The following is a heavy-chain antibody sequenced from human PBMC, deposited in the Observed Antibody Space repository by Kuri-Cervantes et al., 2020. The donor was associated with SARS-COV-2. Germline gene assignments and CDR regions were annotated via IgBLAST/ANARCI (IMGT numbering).Heavy chain of an antibody. V-gene: IGHV4-39*07. D-gene: IGHD6-13*01. J-gene: IGHJ5*02. CDR1: GGSIRSGSYY. CDR2: IYYSGNT. CDR3: ARDRGRIAAAGIGWFDP. Sequence: SETLSPTCTVPGGSIRSGSYYWGWIRQSPGKGLEWIGSIYYSGNTLYNPSLKSRLTISVDTSKKQFSLNLSSVTAADTAVYYCARDRGRIAAAGIGWFDPWGQGTLVTVSS.